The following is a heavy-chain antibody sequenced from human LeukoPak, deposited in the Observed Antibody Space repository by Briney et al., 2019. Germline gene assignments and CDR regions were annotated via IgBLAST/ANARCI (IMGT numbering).Heavy chain of an antibody. J-gene: IGHJ6*02. Sequence: GASVKVSCKASGYTFAGYYMHWVRQAPGQGLEWMGWINPNSGGTNYAQKFQGRVTMTRDTSISTAYMELSRLRSDDTAVYYCARASPGDYYYYGMDVWGQGTTVTVSS. V-gene: IGHV1-2*02. D-gene: IGHD6-6*01. CDR2: INPNSGGT. CDR3: ARASPGDYYYYGMDV. CDR1: GYTFAGYY.